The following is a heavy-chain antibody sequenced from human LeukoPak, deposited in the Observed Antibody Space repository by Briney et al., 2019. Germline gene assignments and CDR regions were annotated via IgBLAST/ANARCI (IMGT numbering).Heavy chain of an antibody. CDR1: GYSFTNYD. CDR2: MNPNSGIT. Sequence: GASVKVSCKASGYSFTNYDINWVRQATGQGLEWMGWMNPNSGITAYAQKFQGRVTMTRNTSISTAYMELSSLRSEDTAVYYCARCITMVRGVIKGDWFDPWGQGTLVTVSS. V-gene: IGHV1-8*02. D-gene: IGHD3-10*01. CDR3: ARCITMVRGVIKGDWFDP. J-gene: IGHJ5*02.